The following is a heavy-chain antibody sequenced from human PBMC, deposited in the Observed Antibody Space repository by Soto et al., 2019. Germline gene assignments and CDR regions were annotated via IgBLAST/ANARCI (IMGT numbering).Heavy chain of an antibody. CDR3: ASQGYCSGGSCYSTLWY. V-gene: IGHV1-46*03. Sequence: QVQLVQSGAEVKKPGASVKVSCKASGYTFTSYYMHWVRQAPGQGLEWMGIINPSGGSTSYAKKFQGRVTMTRDTSTSTVYMELSSLRSEDTAVYYCASQGYCSGGSCYSTLWYWGQGTLVTVSS. J-gene: IGHJ4*02. D-gene: IGHD2-15*01. CDR1: GYTFTSYY. CDR2: INPSGGST.